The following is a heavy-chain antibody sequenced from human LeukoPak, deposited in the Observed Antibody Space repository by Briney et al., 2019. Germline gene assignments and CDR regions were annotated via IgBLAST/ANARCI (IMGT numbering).Heavy chain of an antibody. V-gene: IGHV2-70*04. CDR1: GFSLSTSGMR. CDR2: IDWDDDK. J-gene: IGHJ4*02. D-gene: IGHD3-9*01. CDR3: ARSYDILTGYYGFFDY. Sequence: ESGPALVKPTQTLTLTCTFSGFSLSTSGMRVSWIRQPPGEALEWLARIDWDDDKFYSTSLKTRLTISKDTSKNQVVLTMTNMDPVDTATYYCARSYDILTGYYGFFDYWGQGTLVTVSS.